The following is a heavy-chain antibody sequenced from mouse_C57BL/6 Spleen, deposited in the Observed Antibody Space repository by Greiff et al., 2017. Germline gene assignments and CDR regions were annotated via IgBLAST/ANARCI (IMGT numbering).Heavy chain of an antibody. V-gene: IGHV1-18*01. CDR3: ARSGKLGRRYFDV. J-gene: IGHJ1*03. Sequence: VQLKQSGPELVKPGASVKIPCKASGYTFTDYNMDWVKQSHGKSLEWIGDINPNNGGTIYNQKFKGKATLTVDKSSSTAYMELRSLTSEDTAVYYGARSGKLGRRYFDVWGTGTTVTVSS. CDR2: INPNNGGT. CDR1: GYTFTDYN. D-gene: IGHD4-1*01.